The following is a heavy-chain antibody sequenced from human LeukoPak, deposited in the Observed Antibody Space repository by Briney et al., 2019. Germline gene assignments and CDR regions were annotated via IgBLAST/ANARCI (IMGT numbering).Heavy chain of an antibody. J-gene: IGHJ6*03. D-gene: IGHD3-9*01. CDR1: GFTFTNLA. Sequence: QPGGSLRLSCAASGFTFTNLAMLWLPQPPGKGLEYVSAISGKGGSPYYATSVKGRFTISRDHSKNSVYLQMDSLRAEDMAVYYCARAGVIRYVAGLINYFMDVCGKGATGTVSS. V-gene: IGHV3-64*01. CDR2: ISGKGGSP. CDR3: ARAGVIRYVAGLINYFMDV.